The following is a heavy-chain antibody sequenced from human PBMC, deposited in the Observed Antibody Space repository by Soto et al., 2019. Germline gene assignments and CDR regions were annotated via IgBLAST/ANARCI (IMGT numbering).Heavy chain of an antibody. CDR1: GYSFTNYY. V-gene: IGHV1-46*01. J-gene: IGHJ4*02. CDR2: INPSGGST. CDR3: ARATSGSTYAHFDY. D-gene: IGHD6-19*01. Sequence: QVQLVQSGAAVKTPGASVKVSCKASGYSFTNYYMHWVRQAPEQGLEWMGIINPSGGSTSYAQKFQDRITMTRDTSTSTVYMALSSLRSEDTAVYYCARATSGSTYAHFDYWGQGTLVTVSS.